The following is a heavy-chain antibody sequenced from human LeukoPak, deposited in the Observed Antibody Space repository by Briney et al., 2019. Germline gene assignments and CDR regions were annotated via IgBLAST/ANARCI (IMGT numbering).Heavy chain of an antibody. V-gene: IGHV3-53*01. Sequence: GGSLRLSCAASGFTVSSNYMGWVRQAPGKGLEWVSVIYSGGSTYYADSVKGRFTISRDNSKNTLYLQMNSLRAEDTAVYYCARDFTDSSGYHSYYFDYWGQGTLVTVSS. D-gene: IGHD3-22*01. CDR2: IYSGGST. CDR1: GFTVSSNY. CDR3: ARDFTDSSGYHSYYFDY. J-gene: IGHJ4*02.